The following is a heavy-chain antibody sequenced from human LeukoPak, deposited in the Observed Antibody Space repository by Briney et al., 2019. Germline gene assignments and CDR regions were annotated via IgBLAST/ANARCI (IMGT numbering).Heavy chain of an antibody. CDR1: GGSITSYY. CDR3: ARPLASGSRPYAFDI. D-gene: IGHD1-26*01. V-gene: IGHV4-59*01. CDR2: IYYSGST. J-gene: IGHJ3*02. Sequence: SETLSLTCTVSGGSITSYYWSWIRQPPGKGLEWIGYIYYSGSTNYNPSLKSRVTISVDTSKNQFSLKLSSVTAADTAVYYCARPLASGSRPYAFDIWGQGTMVTVSS.